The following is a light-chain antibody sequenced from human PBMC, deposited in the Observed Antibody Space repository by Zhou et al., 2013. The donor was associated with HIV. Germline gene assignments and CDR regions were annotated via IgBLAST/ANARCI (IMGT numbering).Light chain of an antibody. Sequence: DIQMTQSPSSLSASVGDRVTITCRASQSISSYLNWYQQKPGKAPKLLIYAASTLQSGVPSRFSGSGSGTDFTLTISSLQPEDVATYYCQKYNSAPRTFGQGTKVEYK. CDR2: AAS. V-gene: IGKV1-27*01. J-gene: IGKJ1*01. CDR1: QSISSY. CDR3: QKYNSAPRT.